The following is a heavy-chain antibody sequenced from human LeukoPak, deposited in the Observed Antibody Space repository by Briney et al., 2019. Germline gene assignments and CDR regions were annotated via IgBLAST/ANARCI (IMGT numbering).Heavy chain of an antibody. Sequence: GGSLRLSCAASGFTFSSYAMSWVRQAPGKGLKWVSTINDNGAGTYYADSVKGRFTVSRDNSKNTLYLQMNSLRAEDTAVYYCARGETSYYVDSWGQGTLVTVSS. CDR3: ARGETSYYVDS. CDR1: GFTFSSYA. J-gene: IGHJ4*02. CDR2: INDNGAGT. V-gene: IGHV3-23*01.